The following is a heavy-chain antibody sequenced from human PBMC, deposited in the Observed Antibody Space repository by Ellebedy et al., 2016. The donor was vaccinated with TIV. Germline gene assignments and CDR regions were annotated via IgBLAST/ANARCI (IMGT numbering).Heavy chain of an antibody. CDR1: GFTFSSYA. J-gene: IGHJ4*02. V-gene: IGHV3-30-3*01. D-gene: IGHD3-10*01. CDR3: ARDSMVRGVAYYFDY. CDR2: ISYDGSNK. Sequence: GGSLRLSXAASGFTFSSYAMHWVRQAPGKGLEWVAVISYDGSNKYYADSVKGRFTISRDNSKNTLYLQMNSLRAEDTAVYYCARDSMVRGVAYYFDYWGQGTLVTVSS.